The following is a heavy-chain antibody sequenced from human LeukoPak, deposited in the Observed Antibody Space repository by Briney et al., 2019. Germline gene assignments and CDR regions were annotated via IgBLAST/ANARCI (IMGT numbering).Heavy chain of an antibody. CDR2: INPDSGGT. D-gene: IGHD6-13*01. V-gene: IGHV1-2*02. J-gene: IGHJ4*02. Sequence: ASVKVSCNASGYTFTGYYVHWVRQAPGQGLEWMGWINPDSGGTNYAQKFQGRVTMTRDTSISTAYMELNRLRSDDTAVYYCAKTGLGYSASDYWGQGTLVTVSS. CDR3: AKTGLGYSASDY. CDR1: GYTFTGYY.